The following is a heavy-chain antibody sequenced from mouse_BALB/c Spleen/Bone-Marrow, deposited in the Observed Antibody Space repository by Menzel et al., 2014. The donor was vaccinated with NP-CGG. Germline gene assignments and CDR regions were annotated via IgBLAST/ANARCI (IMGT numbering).Heavy chain of an antibody. J-gene: IGHJ4*01. V-gene: IGHV1S56*01. Sequence: VQLQQSGPELVKPGASVRISCKASGYTFTAYYIHWVKQRPGQGLEWIGWIYPGNLNTKYNEKFKGKATLTADKSSSTAHMQLSSLTSEDSAVYFCTRDAMDYWGQGTSVTVSS. CDR2: IYPGNLNT. CDR3: TRDAMDY. CDR1: GYTFTAYY.